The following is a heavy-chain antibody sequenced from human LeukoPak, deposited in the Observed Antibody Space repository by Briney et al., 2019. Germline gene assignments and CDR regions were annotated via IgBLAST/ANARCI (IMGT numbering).Heavy chain of an antibody. CDR3: ARGDPHSGWYGFSGMGGY. CDR2: INPSGGST. J-gene: IGHJ4*02. D-gene: IGHD6-19*01. CDR1: GYTFTSYY. V-gene: IGHV1-46*01. Sequence: WASVKVSCTASGYTFTSYYMHWVRQAPGQGLEWMGIINPSGGSTSYAQKFQGRVTMTRDTSTSTVYMELSSLRSEDTAVYYCARGDPHSGWYGFSGMGGYWGQGTLVTVSS.